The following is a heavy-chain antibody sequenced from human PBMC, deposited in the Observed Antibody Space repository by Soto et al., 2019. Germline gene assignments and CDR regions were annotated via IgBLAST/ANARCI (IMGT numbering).Heavy chain of an antibody. D-gene: IGHD1-1*01. CDR2: IYYSGST. J-gene: IGHJ6*02. V-gene: IGHV4-61*01. Sequence: QVQLQESGPGLVKPSETLSLTCTVSGGSVSSGSYYWSWIRQPPGKGLEWIGYIYYSGSTNYNPYVRGRVSVAVDPSKMLFSRKLSSVTAADTAVYYCARDGWQLRSNFGMAVWGQGTTVTVSS. CDR3: ARDGWQLRSNFGMAV. CDR1: GGSVSSGSYY.